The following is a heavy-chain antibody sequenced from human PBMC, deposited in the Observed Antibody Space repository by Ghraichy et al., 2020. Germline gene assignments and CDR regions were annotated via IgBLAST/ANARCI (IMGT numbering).Heavy chain of an antibody. CDR2: IYYSGST. CDR3: ARGMGGYSYGVNSDY. D-gene: IGHD5-18*01. J-gene: IGHJ4*02. Sequence: SETLSLTCTVSGGSISSYYWSWIRQPPGKGLEWIGYIYYSGSTNYNPSLKSRVTISVDTSKNQFSLKLSSVTAADTAVYYCARGMGGYSYGVNSDYWGQGTLVTVSS. V-gene: IGHV4-59*01. CDR1: GGSISSYY.